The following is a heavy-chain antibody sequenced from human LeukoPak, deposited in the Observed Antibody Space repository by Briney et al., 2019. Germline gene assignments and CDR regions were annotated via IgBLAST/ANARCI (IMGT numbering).Heavy chain of an antibody. D-gene: IGHD1-26*01. V-gene: IGHV3-66*02. J-gene: IGHJ4*02. CDR2: IYSGGDT. CDR1: GITVSSNH. CDR3: ARDQTKRELLGGAFDY. Sequence: PGGSLRLSCAASGITVSSNHMSWVRQAPGKGLEWVSIIYSGGDTYYADSVKGRFTISRDNSKNTLYLQMNSLRAEDTAVYYCARDQTKRELLGGAFDYWGQGTLVTVSS.